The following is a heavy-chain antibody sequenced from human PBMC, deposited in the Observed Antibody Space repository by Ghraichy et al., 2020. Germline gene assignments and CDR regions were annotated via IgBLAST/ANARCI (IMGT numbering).Heavy chain of an antibody. V-gene: IGHV1-18*04. J-gene: IGHJ6*02. CDR2: ISGYNGDT. CDR1: GYVFIDYA. Sequence: ASVKVSCKASGYVFIDYAISWVRQAPGRGFEWMGWISGYNGDTNYAQKLQGRVTMTTDTSTSTAYMELRSLTSDDTAVYYCARGDCSSTGCYMVGYFGVDVWGQGTTVTVSS. CDR3: ARGDCSSTGCYMVGYFGVDV. D-gene: IGHD2-2*02.